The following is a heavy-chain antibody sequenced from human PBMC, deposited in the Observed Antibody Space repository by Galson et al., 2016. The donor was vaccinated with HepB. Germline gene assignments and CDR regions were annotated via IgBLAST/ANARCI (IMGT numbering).Heavy chain of an antibody. CDR1: GYTFTTYY. Sequence: SVKVSCKASGYTFTTYYMHWVRQAPGQGLEWMGMINPSGDSTNYAQKFQGRVTMTRDTSTSTVYMELSNLRSEDTAVYYCARERVYYYGPGSYYTLDYWGQGTLVTVAS. D-gene: IGHD3-10*01. CDR3: ARERVYYYGPGSYYTLDY. CDR2: INPSGDST. J-gene: IGHJ4*02. V-gene: IGHV1-46*01.